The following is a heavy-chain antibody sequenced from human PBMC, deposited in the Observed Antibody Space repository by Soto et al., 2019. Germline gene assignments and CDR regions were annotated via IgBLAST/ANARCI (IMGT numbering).Heavy chain of an antibody. Sequence: EVQLLESGGGLVQPGGSLRLSCAASGFTFSSYAMSWVRQAPGKGLEWVSAISGSGGSTYYADSVKGRFTISRDNSKNTLYLQMNSLRTEDTAVYYCAKAPHSTVTTLYGMDVSGQGTTVTVSS. V-gene: IGHV3-23*01. CDR1: GFTFSSYA. CDR3: AKAPHSTVTTLYGMDV. J-gene: IGHJ6*02. CDR2: ISGSGGST. D-gene: IGHD4-4*01.